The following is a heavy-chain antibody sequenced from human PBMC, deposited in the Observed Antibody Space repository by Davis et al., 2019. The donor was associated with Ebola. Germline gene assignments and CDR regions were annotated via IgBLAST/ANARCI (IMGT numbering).Heavy chain of an antibody. Sequence: SVKVFCKASGGIFNTYAISWVRQATGQGLDGMGGIIPVSGIPNYAQKFQGRVTLTADESTSTAYMELTNLRSDETAVYYCAREVGETKLDQWGQGTLVTVSS. D-gene: IGHD1-26*01. V-gene: IGHV1-69*13. CDR1: GGIFNTYA. CDR2: IIPVSGIP. CDR3: AREVGETKLDQ. J-gene: IGHJ4*02.